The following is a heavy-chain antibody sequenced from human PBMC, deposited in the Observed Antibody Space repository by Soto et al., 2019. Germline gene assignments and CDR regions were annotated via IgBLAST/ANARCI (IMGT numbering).Heavy chain of an antibody. V-gene: IGHV1-58*01. CDR1: GFTFTSSA. CDR3: AAWPFYSGSYYVVPYFEY. CDR2: IVVGSGNT. J-gene: IGHJ4*02. D-gene: IGHD1-26*01. Sequence: QMQLVQSGPEVRKPGTSVKVSCKASGFTFTSSAVQWVRQARGQRLEWIGWIVVGSGNTNYAQKFQERVTITRDMSTSTAYMELSSLRSEDTAVYYCAAWPFYSGSYYVVPYFEYWGQGTLVTVSS.